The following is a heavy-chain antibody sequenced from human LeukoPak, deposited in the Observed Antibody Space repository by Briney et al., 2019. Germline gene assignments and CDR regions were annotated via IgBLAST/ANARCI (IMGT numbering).Heavy chain of an antibody. J-gene: IGHJ6*03. CDR3: ARTTEGYCSSTRCYGFDYYYYMDV. CDR2: IYSGGST. V-gene: IGHV3-66*01. CDR1: EFSVGSNY. Sequence: PGGSLRLSCAASEFSVGSNYMTWVRQAPGKGLEWVSLIYSGGSTYYADSVKGRFTISRDNSKNTLYLQMNSLRAEDTAVYYCARTTEGYCSSTRCYGFDYYYYMDVWGKGTTVTVSS. D-gene: IGHD2-2*01.